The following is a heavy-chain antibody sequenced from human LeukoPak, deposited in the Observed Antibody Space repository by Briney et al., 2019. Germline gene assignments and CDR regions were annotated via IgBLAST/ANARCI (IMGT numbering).Heavy chain of an antibody. D-gene: IGHD1-26*01. CDR2: IYYSGST. V-gene: IGHV4-30-4*01. CDR3: ARDRRRGSYPYWYFDL. CDR1: GGSISSGDYY. Sequence: SQTLSLTCTVSGGSISSGDYYWSWIRQPPGKGLEWIGYIYYSGSTYYNPSLKSRVTISVDTSKNQFSLKLSSVTAADTAVYYCARDRRRGSYPYWYFDLWGRGTQVTVSS. J-gene: IGHJ2*01.